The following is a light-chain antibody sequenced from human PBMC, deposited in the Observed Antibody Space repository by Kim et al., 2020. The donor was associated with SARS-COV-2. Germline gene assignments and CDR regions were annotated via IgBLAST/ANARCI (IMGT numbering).Light chain of an antibody. Sequence: SVSPGERATLSCRASQSVSSNLAWYQQKPGQAPRLLIFGASTRATGIPARFSGSGSGTEFTLTISSLQSEDFAIYYCQQYTNWLTFGGGTKVDIK. J-gene: IGKJ4*01. CDR1: QSVSSN. CDR2: GAS. V-gene: IGKV3-15*01. CDR3: QQYTNWLT.